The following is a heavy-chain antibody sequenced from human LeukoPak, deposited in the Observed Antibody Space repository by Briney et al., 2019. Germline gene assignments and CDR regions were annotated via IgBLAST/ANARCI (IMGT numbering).Heavy chain of an antibody. CDR1: GFTFSSYE. D-gene: IGHD4-11*01. V-gene: IGHV3-48*03. Sequence: GGSLRLSCAASGFTFSSYEMNWVRQAPGKGLEWVSYISSSGSTIYCADSVKGRFTISRDNAKNSLYLQMNSLRAEDTAVYYCARVSYSNYVVPWFDPWGQGTLVTVSS. CDR3: ARVSYSNYVVPWFDP. CDR2: ISSSGSTI. J-gene: IGHJ5*02.